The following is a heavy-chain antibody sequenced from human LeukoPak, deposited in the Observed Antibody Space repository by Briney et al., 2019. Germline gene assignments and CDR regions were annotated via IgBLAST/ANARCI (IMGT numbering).Heavy chain of an antibody. CDR2: IKSESDGETT. J-gene: IGHJ3*01. Sequence: GGSLRLSCVASGFTFTNAWMSWVRQAPGKGLEWVGRIKSESDGETTDYAAPVKDRFTLSRDDSKDTLYLQLSSLKAEDTAVYYCTTNAGTYGVDGWGQGTMVTVSS. D-gene: IGHD1-26*01. CDR1: GFTFTNAW. V-gene: IGHV3-15*01. CDR3: TTNAGTYGVDG.